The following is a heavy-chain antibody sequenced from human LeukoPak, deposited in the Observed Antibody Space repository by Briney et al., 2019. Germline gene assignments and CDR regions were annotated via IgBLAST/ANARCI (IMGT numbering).Heavy chain of an antibody. CDR1: GFTVRSYY. CDR2: IYSGGDT. Sequence: PGGSLRLSCAASGFTVRSYYMAWVRQAPGKGLEWVSVIYSGGDTYYADSVKGRFTISIDDAKETLFLQMNSLTAEDTAVYYCMTIVETPIDAFDIWGQGAMVTVSS. J-gene: IGHJ3*02. D-gene: IGHD4-23*01. V-gene: IGHV3-66*01. CDR3: MTIVETPIDAFDI.